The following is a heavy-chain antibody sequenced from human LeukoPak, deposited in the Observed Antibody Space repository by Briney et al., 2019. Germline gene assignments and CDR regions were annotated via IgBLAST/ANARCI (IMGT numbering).Heavy chain of an antibody. Sequence: PGGSLRLSCAASGFTFDDYAMHWVRQALGKGLEWVSGISWNSGSIGYADSVKGRFTISRDNAKNSLYLQMNSLRAEDTALYYCAKALARRIYCSSTSCPAGYFDYWGQGTLVTVSS. CDR3: AKALARRIYCSSTSCPAGYFDY. CDR2: ISWNSGSI. V-gene: IGHV3-9*01. CDR1: GFTFDDYA. J-gene: IGHJ4*02. D-gene: IGHD2-2*01.